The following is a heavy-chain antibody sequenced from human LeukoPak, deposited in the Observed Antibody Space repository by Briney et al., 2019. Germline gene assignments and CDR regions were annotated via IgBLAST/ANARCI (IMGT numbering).Heavy chain of an antibody. CDR1: GYSISSGYY. V-gene: IGHV4-38-2*02. J-gene: IGHJ4*02. CDR2: IYHSGST. D-gene: IGHD2-8*02. CDR3: ARLVGGFDY. Sequence: SETLSLTCTVSGYSISSGYYWGWIRQPPGKGLEWIGSIYHSGSTYYNPSLKSRVTISVDTSKNQFSLKLSSVTAADTAVYYCARLVGGFDYWGRGTLVTVSS.